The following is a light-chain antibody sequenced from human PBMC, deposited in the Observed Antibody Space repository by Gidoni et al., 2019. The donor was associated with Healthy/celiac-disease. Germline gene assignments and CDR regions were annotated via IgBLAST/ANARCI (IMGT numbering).Light chain of an antibody. Sequence: QSALTQPASVSGSPGQSITISCTGTSSDVGGYNYVSWYKQHPGKAPKLMIYEVSNRPSGVPDRFSGSKSGNTASLTISGLQAEDEADYYCSSYTSSSTLLVFGGGTKLTVL. V-gene: IGLV2-14*01. CDR3: SSYTSSSTLLV. CDR1: SSDVGGYNY. CDR2: EVS. J-gene: IGLJ3*02.